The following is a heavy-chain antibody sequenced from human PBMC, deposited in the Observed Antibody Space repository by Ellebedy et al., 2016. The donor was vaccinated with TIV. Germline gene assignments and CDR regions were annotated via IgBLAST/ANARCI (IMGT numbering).Heavy chain of an antibody. D-gene: IGHD3-9*01. CDR1: GYTFTSHG. V-gene: IGHV1-18*01. Sequence: ASVKVSCKASGYTFTSHGISWVRQAPGQGLEWMGWISAYNGNTNYAQKLQGRVTMTTDTSTSTAYMELRSLRSDDTALYFCAKDRGNILTGSSPDHWGQGTLVTVSS. CDR2: ISAYNGNT. CDR3: AKDRGNILTGSSPDH. J-gene: IGHJ5*02.